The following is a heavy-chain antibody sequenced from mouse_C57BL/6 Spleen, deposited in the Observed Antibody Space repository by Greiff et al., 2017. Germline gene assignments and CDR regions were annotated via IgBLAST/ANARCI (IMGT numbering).Heavy chain of an antibody. CDR3: TRGGSSPWYFDV. V-gene: IGHV1-15*01. Sequence: QVQLKESGAELVRPGASVTLSCKASGYTFTDYEMHWVKQTPVHGLEWIGAIDPETGGTAYNQKFKGKAILTADKSSSTAYMELRSLTSEDSAVYYCTRGGSSPWYFDVWGTGTTVTVSS. CDR1: GYTFTDYE. J-gene: IGHJ1*03. D-gene: IGHD1-1*01. CDR2: IDPETGGT.